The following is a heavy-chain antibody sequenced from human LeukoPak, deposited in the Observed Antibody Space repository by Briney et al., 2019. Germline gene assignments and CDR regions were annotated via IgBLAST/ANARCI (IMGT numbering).Heavy chain of an antibody. CDR3: ARAILTGMDYFDY. CDR2: IKQNGSET. CDR1: GFTFSNYW. V-gene: IGHV3-7*01. J-gene: IGHJ4*02. D-gene: IGHD3-9*01. Sequence: VGFLRLSCAASGFTFSNYWMSWVRQAPGKGLEWVANIKQNGSETYSVDSVKGRFTISRDNAKNSLYLQMNSLRAEDTAVYYCARAILTGMDYFDYWGQGTLVDVSS.